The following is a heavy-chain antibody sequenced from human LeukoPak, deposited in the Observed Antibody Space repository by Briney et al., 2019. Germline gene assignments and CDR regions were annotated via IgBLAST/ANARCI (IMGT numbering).Heavy chain of an antibody. D-gene: IGHD3-22*01. CDR1: GFTVSTNY. CDR2: IKSKTDGGTT. CDR3: TTDDMIVVVDPLDY. V-gene: IGHV3-15*01. J-gene: IGHJ4*02. Sequence: GGSLRLSCAASGFTVSTNYMSWVRQAPGKGLEWVGRIKSKTDGGTTDYAAPVKGRFTISRDDSKNTLYLQMNSLKTEDTAVYYCTTDDMIVVVDPLDYWGQGTLVTVSS.